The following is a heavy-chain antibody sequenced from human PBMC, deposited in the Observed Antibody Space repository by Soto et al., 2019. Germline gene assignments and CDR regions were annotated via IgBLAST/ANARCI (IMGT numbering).Heavy chain of an antibody. J-gene: IGHJ3*02. CDR1: GGSISSGGYY. D-gene: IGHD5-12*01. CDR2: IYYSGST. V-gene: IGHV4-31*03. Sequence: QVQLQESGPGLVKPSQTLSLTCTVSGGSISSGGYYWSWIRQHPGKGLEWIGYIYYSGSTYYNPSLKSRVTISVDTSKNQFSLKLSSVAAADTAVYYCARDRPRGYSGYDRGAFDIWGQGTMVTVSS. CDR3: ARDRPRGYSGYDRGAFDI.